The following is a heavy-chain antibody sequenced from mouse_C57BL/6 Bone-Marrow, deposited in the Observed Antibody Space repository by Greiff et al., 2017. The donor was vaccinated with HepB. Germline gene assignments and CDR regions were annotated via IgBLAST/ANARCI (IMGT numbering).Heavy chain of an antibody. CDR2: IYPGDGDT. CDR3: AKDYYDCDEEAGWFAY. CDR1: GYAFSSSW. Sequence: QVQLQQSGPELVKPGASVKISCKASGYAFSSSWMNWVKQRPGKGLEWIGRIYPGDGDTNYNGKFKGKATMTADKSSSTAYMQLSSLTSEDSAGYFGAKDYYDCDEEAGWFAYWGQGTLVTVSA. V-gene: IGHV1-82*01. J-gene: IGHJ3*01. D-gene: IGHD2-4*01.